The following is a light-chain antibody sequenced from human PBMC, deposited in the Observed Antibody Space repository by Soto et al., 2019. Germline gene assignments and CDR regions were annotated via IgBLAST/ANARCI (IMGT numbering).Light chain of an antibody. CDR3: QQYGGSPQT. CDR1: QSVSNY. Sequence: EIVLTQSPGTLSLSPGERATLSCRASQSVSNYLAWYQQKPGQAPRLLIYGASSRATGIPDRFIGSGSGTDFTLAISRLEPEDFAVYYCQQYGGSPQTFGQGTKVEIK. V-gene: IGKV3-20*01. CDR2: GAS. J-gene: IGKJ1*01.